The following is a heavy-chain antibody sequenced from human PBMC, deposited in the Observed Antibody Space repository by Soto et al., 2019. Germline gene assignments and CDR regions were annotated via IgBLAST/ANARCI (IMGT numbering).Heavy chain of an antibody. CDR3: ASQGWSGRPPRYFDP. V-gene: IGHV4-59*02. Sequence: QVQLQESGPGLVKPSETLSLTCSISGGSVNSYYWSWVRQSPGKGLEWIGYMYHTGATRYNPSLESRVTLSVDTSKDQFSLQMTSVTAADTAVYYCASQGWSGRPPRYFDPWGQGTLVTVSS. CDR1: GGSVNSYY. D-gene: IGHD3-3*01. CDR2: MYHTGAT. J-gene: IGHJ5*02.